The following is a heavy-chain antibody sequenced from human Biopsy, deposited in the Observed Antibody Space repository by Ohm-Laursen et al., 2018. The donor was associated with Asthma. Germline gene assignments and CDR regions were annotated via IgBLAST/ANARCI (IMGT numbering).Heavy chain of an antibody. D-gene: IGHD3-3*01. CDR2: GGSYYDGGLK. CDR1: GFTFRSYA. J-gene: IGHJ4*02. Sequence: SLRLSCTASGFTFRSYAMHWVRQAPGKGLEWVAVGGSYYDGGLKYYADSVNGRFIVSRDDSKNTLYLQMNSLRPDDTAVYYCARDVMEWYLPAFDFWGQGTLVTVSS. V-gene: IGHV3-30-3*01. CDR3: ARDVMEWYLPAFDF.